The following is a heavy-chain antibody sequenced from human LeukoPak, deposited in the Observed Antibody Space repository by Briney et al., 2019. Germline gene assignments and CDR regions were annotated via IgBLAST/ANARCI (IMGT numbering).Heavy chain of an antibody. Sequence: ASVKVSCKASGYAFTGYYLHWVQQAPGQGLEWMGWINPNSGGTNYAQNFQGRVTMTRDTSISTAYMELSSLRSDDTAVYYCARGPGDYSDYWGQGTLVTVSS. D-gene: IGHD4-17*01. J-gene: IGHJ4*02. CDR1: GYAFTGYY. CDR2: INPNSGGT. CDR3: ARGPGDYSDY. V-gene: IGHV1-2*02.